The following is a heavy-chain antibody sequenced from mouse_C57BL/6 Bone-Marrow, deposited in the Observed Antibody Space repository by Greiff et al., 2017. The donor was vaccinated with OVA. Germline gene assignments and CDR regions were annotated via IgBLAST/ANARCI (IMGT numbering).Heavy chain of an antibody. V-gene: IGHV1-4*01. CDR1: GYTFTSYT. CDR3: ARWGYGSSYEGDFDY. Sequence: VKLQQSGAELARPGASVKMSCKASGYTFTSYTMHWVKQRPGQGLEWIGYINPSSGYTKYNQKFKDKATLTADKSSSTAYMQLSSLTSEDSAVYYCARWGYGSSYEGDFDYWGQGTTLTVSS. J-gene: IGHJ2*01. CDR2: INPSSGYT. D-gene: IGHD1-1*01.